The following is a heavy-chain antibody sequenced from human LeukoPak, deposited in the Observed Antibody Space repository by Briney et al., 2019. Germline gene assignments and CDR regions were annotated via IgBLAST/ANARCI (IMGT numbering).Heavy chain of an antibody. D-gene: IGHD2-15*01. J-gene: IGHJ4*02. CDR1: GGSISSYY. V-gene: IGHV4-59*08. CDR2: IYYSGST. CDR3: ARADCSGGSCSFPSGDY. Sequence: SETLSLTCTASGGSISSYYWSWIRQPPGNGLEWSGYIYYSGSTNYNPSLKSRVTISVDTSKNQFSLKLSSVTAADTAVYYCARADCSGGSCSFPSGDYWGQGTLVTVSS.